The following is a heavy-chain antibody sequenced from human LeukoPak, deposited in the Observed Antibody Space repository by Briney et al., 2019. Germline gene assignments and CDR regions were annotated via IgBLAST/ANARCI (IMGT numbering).Heavy chain of an antibody. CDR3: ARSTMIVPRDY. Sequence: PGGSLRLSCAASGFTFSSYNMNWVRQAPGKELEWISYISSSSSTIYYADSVKGRFTISRDNAKNSLYLQMNSLRAEDTAVYYCARSTMIVPRDYWGQGTLVTVSS. CDR2: ISSSSSTI. V-gene: IGHV3-48*01. CDR1: GFTFSSYN. D-gene: IGHD3-22*01. J-gene: IGHJ4*02.